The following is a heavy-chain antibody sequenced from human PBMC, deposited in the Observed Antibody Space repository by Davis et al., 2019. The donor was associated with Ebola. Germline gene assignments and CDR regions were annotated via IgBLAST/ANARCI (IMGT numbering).Heavy chain of an antibody. CDR2: ISRSGEST. CDR3: AKVGYCSGGYCYGFMSPFDS. V-gene: IGHV3-23*01. Sequence: PGGSLRLSCAASGSTFSTYATSWVRPAPGKGLGRASRISRSGESTHYADSVKGRFTISRVNSENTLYLQMNDLRAEDSAVYYCAKVGYCSGGYCYGFMSPFDSWGQGALVTVSS. CDR1: GSTFSTYA. J-gene: IGHJ4*02. D-gene: IGHD2-15*01.